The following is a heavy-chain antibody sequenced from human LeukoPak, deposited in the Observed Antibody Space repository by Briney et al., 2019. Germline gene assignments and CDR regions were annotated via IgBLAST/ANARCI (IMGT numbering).Heavy chain of an antibody. D-gene: IGHD4-17*01. V-gene: IGHV7-4-1*02. Sequence: ASVKVSCKASGYTFTSYAMNWVRQAPGQGLEWMGWINTNTGNPTYAQGFTGRFVFSLDTSVSTAYLQISSLKAEDTAVYYCARQTAQTTVRPKGFDPWGQGTLVTVSS. CDR1: GYTFTSYA. CDR3: ARQTAQTTVRPKGFDP. CDR2: INTNTGNP. J-gene: IGHJ5*02.